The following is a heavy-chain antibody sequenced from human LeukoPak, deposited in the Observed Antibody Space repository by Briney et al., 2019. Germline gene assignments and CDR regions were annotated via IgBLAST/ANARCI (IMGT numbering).Heavy chain of an antibody. Sequence: GGSLRLSCAASGFTFSSYEMNWVRQAPGKGLEWVSYISGSGNTMYHADSVKGRFTISRDNAKNSLYLQMNSLRAEDTAVYYCALEPGNYVGLRHFDYWGQGTLVTVSS. CDR2: ISGSGNTM. V-gene: IGHV3-48*03. CDR1: GFTFSSYE. D-gene: IGHD4-11*01. J-gene: IGHJ4*02. CDR3: ALEPGNYVGLRHFDY.